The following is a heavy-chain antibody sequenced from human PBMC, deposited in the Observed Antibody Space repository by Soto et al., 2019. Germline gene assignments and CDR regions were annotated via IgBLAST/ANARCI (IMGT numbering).Heavy chain of an antibody. V-gene: IGHV3-15*01. CDR3: TTAYSYGPIDY. Sequence: GGSLRLSCAASGFTFSNAWMSWVRQAPGKGLEWVGRIKSKTDGGTADYAAPVKGRFTISRDDSKNTLYLQMNSLKTEDTAVYYCTTAYSYGPIDYWGQGTLVTVSS. CDR1: GFTFSNAW. D-gene: IGHD5-18*01. CDR2: IKSKTDGGTA. J-gene: IGHJ4*02.